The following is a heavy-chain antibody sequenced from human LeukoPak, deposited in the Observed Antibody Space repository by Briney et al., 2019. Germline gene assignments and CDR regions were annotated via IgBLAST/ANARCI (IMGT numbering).Heavy chain of an antibody. V-gene: IGHV3-53*01. Sequence: GGSLRLSCAASGFTVSSNYMSWVRQAPGKGLEWVSVIYSGGSTYYADSVKGRFTISRDNFKNTLYLQMNSLRAEDTAVYYCARDEAPWDIVATIPYYGMDVWGQGTTVTVSS. CDR1: GFTVSSNY. D-gene: IGHD5-12*01. CDR3: ARDEAPWDIVATIPYYGMDV. J-gene: IGHJ6*02. CDR2: IYSGGST.